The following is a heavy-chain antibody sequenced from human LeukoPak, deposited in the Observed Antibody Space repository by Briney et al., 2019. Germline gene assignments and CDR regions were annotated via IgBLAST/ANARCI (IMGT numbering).Heavy chain of an antibody. CDR3: ARDVGYDSSGPSSY. D-gene: IGHD3-22*01. Sequence: GRSQRLSCAASGFTFSSYGMHWVRQAPGKGLEWVAVIWYDGSNKYYADSVKGRFTISRDNSKNTLYLQMNSLRAEDTAVYYCARDVGYDSSGPSSYWGQGTLVTVSS. J-gene: IGHJ4*02. CDR2: IWYDGSNK. V-gene: IGHV3-33*01. CDR1: GFTFSSYG.